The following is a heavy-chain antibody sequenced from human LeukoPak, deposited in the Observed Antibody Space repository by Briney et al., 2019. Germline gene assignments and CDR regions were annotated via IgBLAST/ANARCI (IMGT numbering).Heavy chain of an antibody. D-gene: IGHD6-25*01. J-gene: IGHJ4*02. CDR1: GYXFTRYA. V-gene: IGHV3-23*01. CDR3: AREATSSSGWYIDY. CDR2: VSGPGDNT. Sequence: GGSLRLSCAASGYXFTRYAIKWVRQAPGQGLEWGSTVSGPGDNTYYADTVKGRFTISRDNSKNTAYLQMNSLRAGDTTVYYCAREATSSSGWYIDYWGQGTLVTVSS.